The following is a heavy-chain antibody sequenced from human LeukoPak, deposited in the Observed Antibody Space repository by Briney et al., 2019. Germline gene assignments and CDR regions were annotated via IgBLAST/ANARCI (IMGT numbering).Heavy chain of an antibody. Sequence: SQTLSLTCTVSSGSISSGGYYWNWIRQHPGKGLEWIGYIYYSGSTYYNPSLKSRVTISVDTSKNQISLKLSSVTAADTAVYYCARDLGYCSSTSCRYFDSWGQGALVTVSS. CDR3: ARDLGYCSSTSCRYFDS. V-gene: IGHV4-31*03. CDR2: IYYSGST. D-gene: IGHD2-2*01. CDR1: SGSISSGGYY. J-gene: IGHJ4*02.